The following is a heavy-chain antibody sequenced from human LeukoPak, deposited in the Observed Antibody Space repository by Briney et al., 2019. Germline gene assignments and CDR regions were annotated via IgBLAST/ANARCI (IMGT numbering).Heavy chain of an antibody. CDR1: GGSISSYY. CDR3: ARLYKPAAADY. Sequence: SETLSLTCTVSGGSISSYYWSWIRQPPGKGLEWIGSIYYSGSTYYNPSLKSRVTISVDTSKNQFSLKLSSVTAADTAVYYCARLYKPAAADYWGQGTLVTVSS. D-gene: IGHD2-2*01. V-gene: IGHV4-59*05. CDR2: IYYSGST. J-gene: IGHJ4*02.